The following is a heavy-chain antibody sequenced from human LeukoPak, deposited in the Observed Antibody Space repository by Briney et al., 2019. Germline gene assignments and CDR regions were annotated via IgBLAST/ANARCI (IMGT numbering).Heavy chain of an antibody. Sequence: PGGSLRLSCAASGFTFSSYSMNWVRQAPGKGLEWVSSISSSSSYIYYAGSVKGRFTISRDNAKNSRYLQMNSLRAEDTAVYYCARFAWNTHYYGMDVWGQGTTVTVSS. D-gene: IGHD1/OR15-1a*01. V-gene: IGHV3-21*01. CDR2: ISSSSSYI. J-gene: IGHJ6*02. CDR3: ARFAWNTHYYGMDV. CDR1: GFTFSSYS.